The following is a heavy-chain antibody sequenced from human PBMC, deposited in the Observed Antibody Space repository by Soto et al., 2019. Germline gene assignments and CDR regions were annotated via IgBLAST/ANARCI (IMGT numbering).Heavy chain of an antibody. CDR2: ISAYNGNT. D-gene: IGHD3-22*01. CDR3: ARVGVTMIVVYAFDI. Sequence: ASVTVSCKASGYTFTSYYMHWVRQAPGQGLEWMGWISAYNGNTNYAQKLQGRVTMTTDTSTSTAYMELRSLRSDDTAVYYCARVGVTMIVVYAFDIWGQGTMVTVSS. J-gene: IGHJ3*02. V-gene: IGHV1-18*04. CDR1: GYTFTSYY.